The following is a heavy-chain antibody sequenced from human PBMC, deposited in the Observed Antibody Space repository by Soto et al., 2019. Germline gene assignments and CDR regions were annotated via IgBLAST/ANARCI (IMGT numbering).Heavy chain of an antibody. D-gene: IGHD4-17*01. Sequence: GGSLRLSCAASGFTFSSYSMNWVRQAPGKGLEWVSYISSSSSTIYYADSVKGRFTISRDNAKNSLYLQMNSLRDEDTAVYYGARDLLGDGVDPYYYYGMDVWGQGTTVTVSS. CDR1: GFTFSSYS. V-gene: IGHV3-48*02. CDR3: ARDLLGDGVDPYYYYGMDV. CDR2: ISSSSSTI. J-gene: IGHJ6*02.